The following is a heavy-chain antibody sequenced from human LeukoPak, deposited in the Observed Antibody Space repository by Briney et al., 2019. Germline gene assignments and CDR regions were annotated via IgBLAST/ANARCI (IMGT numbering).Heavy chain of an antibody. J-gene: IGHJ4*02. D-gene: IGHD4-11*01. V-gene: IGHV3-9*01. Sequence: QPGGSLRLSCAASGLIFDEYAMHWVRHAPGKGLEWVSGISWNSADIAYADSVKGRFTISRDNAKNSLYLQMNSLRAEDTALYYCTKETTVTNTGFDSWGQGTLVTVSS. CDR3: TKETTVTNTGFDS. CDR2: ISWNSADI. CDR1: GLIFDEYA.